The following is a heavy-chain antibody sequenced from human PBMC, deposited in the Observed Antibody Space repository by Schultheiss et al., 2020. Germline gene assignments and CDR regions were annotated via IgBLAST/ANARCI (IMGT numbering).Heavy chain of an antibody. CDR2: IKSKTDGGTT. CDR3: ARGIELAGIAAAGTEGYYFDY. CDR1: GFTFSSYS. V-gene: IGHV3-15*07. Sequence: GGSLRLSCAASGFTFSSYSMNWVRQAPGKGLEWVGRIKSKTDGGTTDYAAPVKGRFTISRDDSKNTLYLQMNSLKTEDTAVYYCARGIELAGIAAAGTEGYYFDYWGQGNLGTVSS. D-gene: IGHD6-13*01. J-gene: IGHJ4*02.